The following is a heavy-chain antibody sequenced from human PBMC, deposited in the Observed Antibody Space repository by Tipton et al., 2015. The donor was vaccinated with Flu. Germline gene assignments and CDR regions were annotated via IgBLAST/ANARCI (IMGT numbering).Heavy chain of an antibody. V-gene: IGHV3-7*03. CDR1: GFTFSTYW. D-gene: IGHD3-3*01. CDR2: IMQDGSEK. Sequence: SLRLSCAASGFTFSTYWMSWVRQAPEKGLEWVAHIMQDGSEKYYVDSVKGRFTISRDNAKNSLYLQMNSLRAEDTAVYYCARDHPPSITVLGEITDYFGMAVWGQGTTVTVSS. CDR3: ARDHPPSITVLGEITDYFGMAV. J-gene: IGHJ6*02.